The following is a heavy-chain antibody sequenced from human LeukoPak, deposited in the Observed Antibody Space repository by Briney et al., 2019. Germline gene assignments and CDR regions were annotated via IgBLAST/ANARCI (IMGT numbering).Heavy chain of an antibody. V-gene: IGHV1-18*01. Sequence: ASVKVSCKASGYTFNTFGVTWVRQAPRQGLERVGWINAYNGNTHYEQKFQGRVTMTTDTSTNTAYMELRSLKSDDTAVYYCARVGVLVVFNWFDPWGQGTLVTVSS. CDR3: ARVGVLVVFNWFDP. CDR2: INAYNGNT. D-gene: IGHD2-15*01. J-gene: IGHJ5*02. CDR1: GYTFNTFG.